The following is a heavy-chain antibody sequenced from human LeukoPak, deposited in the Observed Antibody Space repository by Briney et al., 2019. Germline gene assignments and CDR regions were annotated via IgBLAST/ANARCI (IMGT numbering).Heavy chain of an antibody. CDR3: ARDTLKIAVAGTKDAFDI. V-gene: IGHV3-66*01. D-gene: IGHD6-19*01. CDR1: GFTVSSNY. J-gene: IGHJ3*02. Sequence: PGGSLRLSCAASGFTVSSNYMSWVRQAPGKGLEWVSVIYSGGSTYYADSVKGRFTISRDNSKNTQYLQMNSLRAEDTAVYYCARDTLKIAVAGTKDAFDIWGQGTMVTASS. CDR2: IYSGGST.